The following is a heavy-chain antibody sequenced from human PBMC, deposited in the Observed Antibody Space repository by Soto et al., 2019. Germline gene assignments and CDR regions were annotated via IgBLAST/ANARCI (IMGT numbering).Heavy chain of an antibody. J-gene: IGHJ4*02. CDR2: ISAYNGNT. CDR3: ARNGYYYGSGSHNDY. V-gene: IGHV1-18*04. D-gene: IGHD3-10*01. Sequence: ASVKVSCKASGYTFTSYGISWVRQAPGQGLEWMGWISAYNGNTNYAQKLQGRVTMTTDTSTSTAYMELRSLRSDDTAVYYCARNGYYYGSGSHNDYWGQGTLVTVSS. CDR1: GYTFTSYG.